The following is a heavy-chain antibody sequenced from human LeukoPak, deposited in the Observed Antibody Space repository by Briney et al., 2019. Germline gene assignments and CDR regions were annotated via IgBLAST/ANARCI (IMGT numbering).Heavy chain of an antibody. J-gene: IGHJ4*02. D-gene: IGHD6-6*01. V-gene: IGHV4-39*01. CDR1: GGSISSSSYY. CDR2: IYYSGST. Sequence: SETLSLTCTVSGGSISSSSYYWGWIRQPPGKGLEWIGSIYYSGSTYYNPSLKSRVTISVDTSKNQFSLKLSSVTAADTAVYYCARGPLVAWWVSSSSDLDYWGQGTLVTVSS. CDR3: ARGPLVAWWVSSSSDLDY.